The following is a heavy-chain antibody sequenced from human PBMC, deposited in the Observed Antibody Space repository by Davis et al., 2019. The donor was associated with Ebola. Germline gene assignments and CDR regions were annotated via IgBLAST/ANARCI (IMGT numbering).Heavy chain of an antibody. V-gene: IGHV3-53*01. D-gene: IGHD1-26*01. CDR3: ATRYRTTSYGMDV. J-gene: IGHJ6*04. CDR1: GFISSNNY. Sequence: GESLKISCAASGFISSNNYMNWVRQAPGKGLEWVSVLYSGGSIYYTNSVKGRFTIPRDKSKNTLFLQMNSLRAEDTAVYYCATRYRTTSYGMDVLGKRTTVTVSS. CDR2: LYSGGSI.